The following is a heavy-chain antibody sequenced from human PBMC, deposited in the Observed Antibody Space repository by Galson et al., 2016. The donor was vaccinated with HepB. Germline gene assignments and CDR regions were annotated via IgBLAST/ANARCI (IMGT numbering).Heavy chain of an antibody. J-gene: IGHJ4*02. Sequence: LRLSCAVSGFTFSSYSMDWVRQAPGKGLAWVSYITSSSSTIYYADSVKGRFTISRDNAKNSLYLQMNSLRDEDTAVYYCARESYYGGNSLDQYYFDYWGQGTLVTVSS. CDR1: GFTFSSYS. CDR2: ITSSSSTI. CDR3: ARESYYGGNSLDQYYFDY. D-gene: IGHD4-23*01. V-gene: IGHV3-48*02.